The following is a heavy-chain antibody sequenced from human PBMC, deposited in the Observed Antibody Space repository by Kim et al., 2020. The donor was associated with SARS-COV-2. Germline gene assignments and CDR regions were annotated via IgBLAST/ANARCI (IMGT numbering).Heavy chain of an antibody. J-gene: IGHJ3*02. CDR1: GGTFSSYA. CDR2: IIPIFGTA. V-gene: IGHV1-69*13. CDR3: ARGIGVVRYFDWLLDAFDI. Sequence: SVKVSCKASGGTFSSYAISWVRQAPGQGLEWMGGIIPIFGTANYAQKFQGRVTITADESTSTAYMELSSLRSEDTAVYYCARGIGVVRYFDWLLDAFDIWGQGTMVTVSS. D-gene: IGHD3-9*01.